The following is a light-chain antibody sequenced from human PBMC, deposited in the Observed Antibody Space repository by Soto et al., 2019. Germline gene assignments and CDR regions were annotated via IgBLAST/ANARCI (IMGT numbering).Light chain of an antibody. V-gene: IGLV1-44*01. J-gene: IGLJ2*01. CDR3: ATWDDSLNGWV. CDR1: NSNIGSNT. Sequence: QSVLTHAPSASGTPGQRVTISCSGSNSNIGSNTVNWYQQLPGAAPKLLIHRNIQRPSGVPDRFSGSKSGTSASLAISGLQSEYEADYYCATWDDSLNGWVFGGGTK. CDR2: RNI.